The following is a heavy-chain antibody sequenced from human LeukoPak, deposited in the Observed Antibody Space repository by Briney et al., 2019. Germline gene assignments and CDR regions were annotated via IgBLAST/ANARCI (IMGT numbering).Heavy chain of an antibody. Sequence: PGGSLRLSCAASGFTFSSYAMSWVRQAPGKGLEWVSTISGSGTCTYYADSVKGRFTISRDSSKNTLYLQMNSLRAEDTAVYYCAKPPPDSSSWLFDSWGQGTLVTVSS. CDR3: AKPPPDSSSWLFDS. J-gene: IGHJ4*02. CDR1: GFTFSSYA. CDR2: ISGSGTCT. D-gene: IGHD6-13*01. V-gene: IGHV3-23*01.